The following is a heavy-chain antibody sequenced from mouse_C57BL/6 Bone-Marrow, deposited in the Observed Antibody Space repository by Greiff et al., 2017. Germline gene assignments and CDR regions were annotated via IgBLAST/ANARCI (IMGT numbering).Heavy chain of an antibody. J-gene: IGHJ4*01. Sequence: EVKLEESGGGLVQPGGSMKLSCAASGFTFSDAWMDWVRQSPEKGLEWVAEIRNKANNHATYYAESVKGRFTISRDDSKSSVYLQMNSLRAEDTGVYYCTRPLFSNGAMDYWGQGTSVTVSS. D-gene: IGHD2-5*01. V-gene: IGHV6-6*01. CDR1: GFTFSDAW. CDR2: IRNKANNHAT. CDR3: TRPLFSNGAMDY.